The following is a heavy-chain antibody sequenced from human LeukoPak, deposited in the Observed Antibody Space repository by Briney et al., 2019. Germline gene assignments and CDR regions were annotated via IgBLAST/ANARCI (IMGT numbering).Heavy chain of an antibody. J-gene: IGHJ6*02. CDR2: IYYSGST. Sequence: SQTLSLTCTVSGGSISSGGYYWSWIRQPPGKGLEWIGYIYYSGSTNYNPSLKSRVTISVDTSKNQFSLKLSSVTAADTAVYYCATQMGPENKQLWRYYYYYYGMDVWGQGTTVTVSS. CDR1: GGSISSGGYY. CDR3: ATQMGPENKQLWRYYYYYYGMDV. V-gene: IGHV4-61*08. D-gene: IGHD5-18*01.